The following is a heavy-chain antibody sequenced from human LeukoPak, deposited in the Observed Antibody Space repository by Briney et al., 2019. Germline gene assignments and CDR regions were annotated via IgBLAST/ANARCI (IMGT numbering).Heavy chain of an antibody. V-gene: IGHV3-21*01. CDR2: ISSSSSYI. J-gene: IGHJ6*03. CDR1: GFTFSSYS. Sequence: PGGSLRLSCAASGFTFSSYSMKWVRQAPGRGLEWVSSISSSSSYIYYADSVKGRFTISRDNDKNSLYLQMNSLRAEDTDVYYCARRGGDYTLLGYYYYMDVWGKGTTVTISS. D-gene: IGHD4-17*01. CDR3: ARRGGDYTLLGYYYYMDV.